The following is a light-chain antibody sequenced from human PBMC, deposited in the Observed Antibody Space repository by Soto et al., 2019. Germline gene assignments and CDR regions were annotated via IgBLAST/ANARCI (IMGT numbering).Light chain of an antibody. V-gene: IGKV1-5*01. Sequence: DIQMTQSPSTLSASVGDRVTITCRASQNIKNWLAWYQQRPGQAPKLLISEGSSLESGVPSTFSGTASGTEFTLTISSLQPDDFATYYCHQYNSFPWTFGQGTKVDI. CDR3: HQYNSFPWT. J-gene: IGKJ1*01. CDR1: QNIKNW. CDR2: EGS.